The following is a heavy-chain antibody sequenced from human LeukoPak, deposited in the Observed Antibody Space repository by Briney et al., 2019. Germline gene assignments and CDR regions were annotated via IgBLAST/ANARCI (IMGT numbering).Heavy chain of an antibody. Sequence: GGSLRLSCAASGFTFSNAWMSWVRQAPGKGLGWVGRIKNKSDGGTTDYAAPVKGRFTISGDDSKNTLYLQMNSLKTEDTAVYYCTTAPSPTVTTSYYYYYGMDVWGQGTMVTVSS. CDR3: TTAPSPTVTTSYYYYYGMDV. CDR2: IKNKSDGGTT. V-gene: IGHV3-15*01. J-gene: IGHJ6*02. CDR1: GFTFSNAW. D-gene: IGHD4-17*01.